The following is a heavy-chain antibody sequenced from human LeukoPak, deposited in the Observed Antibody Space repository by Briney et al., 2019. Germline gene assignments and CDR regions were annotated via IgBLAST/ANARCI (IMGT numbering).Heavy chain of an antibody. CDR1: GGSISSSSYY. D-gene: IGHD2-15*01. V-gene: IGHV4-39*01. J-gene: IGHJ4*02. CDR2: IYYSGST. CDR3: ARLGYCSGGNCFRYYFDY. Sequence: SETLSLTCTVSGGSISSSSYYWGWIRQPPGKELEWIGSIYYSGSTYYNPSLKSRVTISVDKNQFSLKLSPVTAADTAVYYCARLGYCSGGNCFRYYFDYWGQGILVTVSS.